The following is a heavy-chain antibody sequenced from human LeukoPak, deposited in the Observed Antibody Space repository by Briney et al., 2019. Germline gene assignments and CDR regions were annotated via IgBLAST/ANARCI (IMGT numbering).Heavy chain of an antibody. CDR2: IYTSGST. Sequence: SETLSLTCTVSGGSISSYYWSWIRQPAGKGLEWIGRIYTSGSTNYNPSLKSRATMSVDTSKNQFSLKLSSVTAADTAVYYCARGEAYYYDSSGYFDIWGQGTMVTVSS. D-gene: IGHD3-22*01. CDR1: GGSISSYY. CDR3: ARGEAYYYDSSGYFDI. J-gene: IGHJ3*02. V-gene: IGHV4-4*07.